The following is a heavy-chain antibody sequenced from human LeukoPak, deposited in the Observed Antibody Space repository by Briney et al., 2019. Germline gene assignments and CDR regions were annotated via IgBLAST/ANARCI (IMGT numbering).Heavy chain of an antibody. CDR3: AKTRPLDSSSWSHGDY. CDR1: GFTFSDHV. Sequence: GGSLRLSCAASGFTFSDHVMSWVRQAPGKGLEWVSSVRASGVGTYYGDSVKGRFTISRDNSKNTLYLQMNSLRAEDTAVYYCAKTRPLDSSSWSHGDYWGQGTLVTVSS. J-gene: IGHJ4*02. V-gene: IGHV3-23*01. D-gene: IGHD6-13*01. CDR2: VRASGVGT.